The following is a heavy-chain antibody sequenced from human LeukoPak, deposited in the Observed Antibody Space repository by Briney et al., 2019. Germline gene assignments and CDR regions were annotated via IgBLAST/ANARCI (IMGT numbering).Heavy chain of an antibody. CDR3: ARGGGCSGGSCYLFDY. V-gene: IGHV4-59*08. J-gene: IGHJ4*02. D-gene: IGHD2-15*01. CDR2: FYNSGST. CDR1: GGSISSYH. Sequence: PSETLSLTCTVSGGSISSYHWSWIRQSPGKGLELIGYFYNSGSTSYNPSLKSRVTILVDTSRNQFSLRLSSVTAADTAVYYCARGGGCSGGSCYLFDYWGQGTLVTVSS.